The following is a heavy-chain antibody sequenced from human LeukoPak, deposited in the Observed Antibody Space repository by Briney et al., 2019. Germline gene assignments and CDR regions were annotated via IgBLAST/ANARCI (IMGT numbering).Heavy chain of an antibody. CDR2: IYRGGST. V-gene: IGHV3-53*01. J-gene: IGHJ4*02. Sequence: GGSLRLSCAASGFNVSNNYMSWVRQAPGKGLEWVSVIYRGGSTYYTDSVKGRFTMSRDNSKNTVYLQMDSLRAEDTAVYYCARDRGAAAGNWGQGTLVTVSS. D-gene: IGHD6-13*01. CDR3: ARDRGAAAGN. CDR1: GFNVSNNY.